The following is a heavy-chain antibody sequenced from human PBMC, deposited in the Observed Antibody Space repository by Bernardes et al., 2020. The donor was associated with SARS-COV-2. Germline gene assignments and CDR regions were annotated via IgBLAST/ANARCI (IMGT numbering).Heavy chain of an antibody. CDR2: ISSSSSYI. V-gene: IGHV3-21*06. Sequence: GGSLRLSCAASGFTFSSYSMNWVRQAPGKGLEWVSSISSSSSYIYYADSVKGRFTISRDTFRNVVLLQMNSLRLDDTAVYYCARAPSVKTPIDFWGQGTLVSVSS. J-gene: IGHJ4*02. CDR1: GFTFSSYS. CDR3: ARAPSVKTPIDF. D-gene: IGHD2-15*01.